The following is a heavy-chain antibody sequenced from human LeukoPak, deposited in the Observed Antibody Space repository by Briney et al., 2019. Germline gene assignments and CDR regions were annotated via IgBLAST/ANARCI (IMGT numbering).Heavy chain of an antibody. D-gene: IGHD2/OR15-2a*01. Sequence: GGSLRLSCAASGFTFSSYSMNWVRQAPGKGLEWVSSISSSSSYIYYADSVKGRFTISRDNAKNSLYLQMNSLRAEDTAVYYCASWEYLAETFDYWGQGTLVTVSS. CDR1: GFTFSSYS. CDR2: ISSSSSYI. J-gene: IGHJ4*02. CDR3: ASWEYLAETFDY. V-gene: IGHV3-21*01.